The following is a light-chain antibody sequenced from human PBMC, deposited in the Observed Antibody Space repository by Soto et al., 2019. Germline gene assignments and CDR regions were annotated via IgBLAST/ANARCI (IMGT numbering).Light chain of an antibody. J-gene: IGKJ1*01. Sequence: DIQMTQSPSTLSASVGDRITITCRAGQSISTWLAWYQQKPGKDPKLLIYKASSLESGVPSRFSGSGSGTEFTLTISSLQPDDFATYYCQHYDGYRWTFGQGTKVEIE. CDR3: QHYDGYRWT. CDR2: KAS. V-gene: IGKV1-5*03. CDR1: QSISTW.